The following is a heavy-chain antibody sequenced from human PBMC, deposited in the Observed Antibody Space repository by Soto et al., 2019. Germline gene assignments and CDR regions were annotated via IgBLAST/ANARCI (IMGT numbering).Heavy chain of an antibody. CDR2: LSASGGST. J-gene: IGHJ6*02. D-gene: IGHD6-6*01. CDR1: GFTFTNYA. V-gene: IGHV3-23*01. Sequence: EVQLLESGGGLVQPGGSLRLSCETSGFTFTNYAMSWVRQAPGKGLEWVSDLSASGGSTYYADSVKGRFTISRDSSKSTLDLHINSLRAEDAAIYYCAKGPTVAARPGYYYYGVNVWGQGTTVTVSS. CDR3: AKGPTVAARPGYYYYGVNV.